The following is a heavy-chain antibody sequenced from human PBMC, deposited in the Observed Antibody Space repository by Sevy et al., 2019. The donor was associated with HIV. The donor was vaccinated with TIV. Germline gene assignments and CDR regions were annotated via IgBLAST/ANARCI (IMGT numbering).Heavy chain of an antibody. V-gene: IGHV3-21*01. Sequence: GGSLRLSCAASGFTFSSYSMNWVRQAPGKGLEWVSSISSSSSYIYYADSVKGRFTISRDNAKNSLYLQMNSLRAEDTAVYYCARVQEGAEGAYYDFWSGYYYYGMDVWGQGTTVTVSS. CDR2: ISSSSSYI. CDR1: GFTFSSYS. CDR3: ARVQEGAEGAYYDFWSGYYYYGMDV. J-gene: IGHJ6*02. D-gene: IGHD3-3*01.